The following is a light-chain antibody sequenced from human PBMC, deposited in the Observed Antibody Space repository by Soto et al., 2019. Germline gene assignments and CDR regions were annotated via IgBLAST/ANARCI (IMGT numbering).Light chain of an antibody. CDR2: EVT. CDR3: SSYTSSSTRV. V-gene: IGLV2-14*01. J-gene: IGLJ1*01. Sequence: QSVLTQPASVPGSPGQSIAISCTGSSSDVGGYNYVSWYQQHPGKAPQLIIYEVTNRPSGVSNRFSGSKSGNTASLTISGLQAEDEADYYCSSYTSSSTRVFGTGTKLTVL. CDR1: SSDVGGYNY.